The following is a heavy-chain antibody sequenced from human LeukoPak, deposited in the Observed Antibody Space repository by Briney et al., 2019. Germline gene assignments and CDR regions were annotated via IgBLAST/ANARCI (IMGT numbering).Heavy chain of an antibody. CDR2: IKQDESEK. J-gene: IGHJ6*03. CDR1: GFMFRNYW. V-gene: IGHV3-7*01. Sequence: TGGSLRLSCAASGFMFRNYWMSWVRQAPGKGLEWVANIKQDESEKHYVDPVKGRFTISRDNAKNSLYLQMNSLRAEDTAVYYCAREGPVVIPTTPSSSYYYYMDVWGKGTTVTVSS. D-gene: IGHD2-2*01. CDR3: AREGPVVIPTTPSSSYYYYMDV.